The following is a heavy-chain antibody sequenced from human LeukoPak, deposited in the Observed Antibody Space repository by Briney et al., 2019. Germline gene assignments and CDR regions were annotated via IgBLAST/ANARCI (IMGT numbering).Heavy chain of an antibody. D-gene: IGHD2-2*01. Sequence: GGSLRLSCAASGFTFKTYTMNWVRQAPGKGLEWISSITSNSKYIFYADSVKGRFTISRDNAKNSLYLQMSGLRAEDTAVYYCARVGYCSRTSCYEADRGVIDYWGQGTLVTVSS. CDR3: ARVGYCSRTSCYEADRGVIDY. CDR1: GFTFKTYT. CDR2: ITSNSKYI. V-gene: IGHV3-21*04. J-gene: IGHJ4*02.